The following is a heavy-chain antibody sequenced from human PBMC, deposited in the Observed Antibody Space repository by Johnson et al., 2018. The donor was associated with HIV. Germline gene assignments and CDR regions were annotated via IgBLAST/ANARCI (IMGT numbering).Heavy chain of an antibody. D-gene: IGHD5-12*01. CDR1: GFTFSSYA. J-gene: IGHJ3*02. CDR2: ISSNGGST. Sequence: VQLVESGGGLVQPGGSLRLSCEASGFTFSSYAMHWVRQAPGKGLEYVSAISSNGGSTYYANSVKGRFTISRDNSKNTLYLQMGSLRVEDMAVYYCARSDVDIVATILFDIWGQGKMVTVSS. V-gene: IGHV3-64*01. CDR3: ARSDVDIVATILFDI.